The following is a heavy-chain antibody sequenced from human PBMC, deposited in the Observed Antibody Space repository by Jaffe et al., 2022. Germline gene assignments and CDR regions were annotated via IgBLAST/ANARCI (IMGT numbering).Heavy chain of an antibody. Sequence: EVQLLESGGGLVQPGGSLRLSCAASGFTFSSYAMSWVRQAPGKGLEWVSAISGSGGSTYYADSVKGRFTISRDNSKNTLYLQMNSLRAEDTAVYYCAKDRREVGRTTVTTPPPGAFDIWGQGTMVTVSS. V-gene: IGHV3-23*01. D-gene: IGHD4-17*01. CDR3: AKDRREVGRTTVTTPPPGAFDI. CDR1: GFTFSSYA. J-gene: IGHJ3*02. CDR2: ISGSGGST.